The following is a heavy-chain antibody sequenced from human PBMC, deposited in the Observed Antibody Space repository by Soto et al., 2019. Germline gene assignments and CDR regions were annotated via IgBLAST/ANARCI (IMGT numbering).Heavy chain of an antibody. J-gene: IGHJ6*02. V-gene: IGHV1-2*02. Sequence: ASVKVSCKASGYTFTGYYMHWVRQAPGQGLEWMGWINPNSGGTNYAQKFQGRVTMTRDTSISTAYMELSRLRSDDTAVYYCARDRVGYSYGYTPRDYYYYGMGVWGQGTTVTVSS. D-gene: IGHD5-18*01. CDR1: GYTFTGYY. CDR3: ARDRVGYSYGYTPRDYYYYGMGV. CDR2: INPNSGGT.